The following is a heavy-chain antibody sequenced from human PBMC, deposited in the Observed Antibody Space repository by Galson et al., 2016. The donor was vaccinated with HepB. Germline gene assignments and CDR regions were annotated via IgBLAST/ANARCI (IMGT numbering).Heavy chain of an antibody. V-gene: IGHV3-7*01. D-gene: IGHD3-10*01. CDR3: ARENYGIFDY. CDR1: GFSFTSYW. Sequence: SLRLSCAASGFSFTSYWMSWVRQAPGKGLERVANINQDGSEIYYVDSMKGRFTISRDDARNSLYLQLNGLRAEDTAVYYCARENYGIFDYWGQGALVTVSS. CDR2: INQDGSEI. J-gene: IGHJ4*02.